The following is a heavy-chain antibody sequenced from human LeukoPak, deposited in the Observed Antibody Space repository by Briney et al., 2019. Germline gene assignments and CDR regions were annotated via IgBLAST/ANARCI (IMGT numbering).Heavy chain of an antibody. CDR2: IYTSEST. CDR1: GGSISSGSYY. CDR3: ARDNDYSMRVNVVWFDP. D-gene: IGHD4-11*01. J-gene: IGHJ5*02. V-gene: IGHV4-61*02. Sequence: KSSETLSLACTVSGGSISSGSYYWSWIRQPAGKGLEWIGRIYTSESTNYNPSLKSRVTISVDTSKNQFSLKLSSVTAADTAVYYCARDNDYSMRVNVVWFDPWGQGTLVAVSS.